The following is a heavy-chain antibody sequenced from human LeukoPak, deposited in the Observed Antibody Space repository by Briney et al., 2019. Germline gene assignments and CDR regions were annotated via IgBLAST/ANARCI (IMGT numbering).Heavy chain of an antibody. V-gene: IGHV3-30*18. D-gene: IGHD3-22*01. CDR3: AKLRYYYDSGGYYPSDY. Sequence: GGSLRLSCATSGFTFSSYGMHWVRQAPGKGPEWLSVISYDGSNKDYADSVKGRFTIFRDNSKNTLFLQMNSLRAEDTAVYYCAKLRYYYDSGGYYPSDYWGQGTLVTVSS. CDR2: ISYDGSNK. CDR1: GFTFSSYG. J-gene: IGHJ4*02.